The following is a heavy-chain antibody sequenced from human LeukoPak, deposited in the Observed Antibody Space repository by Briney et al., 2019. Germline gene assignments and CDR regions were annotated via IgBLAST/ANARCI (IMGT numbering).Heavy chain of an antibody. V-gene: IGHV3-30*04. CDR3: ARDAPITGTTDYFDY. CDR1: GFTFRSYA. D-gene: IGHD1-20*01. J-gene: IGHJ4*02. CDR2: ISYDGSNK. Sequence: GGSLRLSCAASGFTFRSYAMHWVRQAPGKGLEWVAVISYDGSNKYYADSVKGRFTISRDNSKNTLYLQMNSLRAEDTAVYYCARDAPITGTTDYFDYWGQGTLVTVSS.